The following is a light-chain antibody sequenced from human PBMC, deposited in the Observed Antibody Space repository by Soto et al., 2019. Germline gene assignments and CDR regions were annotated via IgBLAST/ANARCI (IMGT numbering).Light chain of an antibody. J-gene: IGKJ2*01. CDR2: KAS. CDR1: QSISSW. V-gene: IGKV1-5*03. CDR3: QQYNSQYT. Sequence: DIQMTQSPSTLSASVGDRVTITCRASQSISSWLAWYQQKPGKAPKLLIYKASSLESGVPSRFSGSGPGTEFTHTISSLQPDDFATYYCQQYNSQYTFGQGTKLEIK.